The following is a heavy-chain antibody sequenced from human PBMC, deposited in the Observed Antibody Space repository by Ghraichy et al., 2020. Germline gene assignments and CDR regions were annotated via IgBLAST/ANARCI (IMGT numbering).Heavy chain of an antibody. D-gene: IGHD1-26*01. J-gene: IGHJ6*02. CDR3: AKESVGPYYYYGMDV. V-gene: IGHV3-30*02. CDR2: IRYDGSNK. Sequence: SCAASGFTFSSYGMHWVRQAPGKGLEWVAFIRYDGSNKYYADSVKGRFTISRDNSKNTLYLQMNSLRAEDTAVYYCAKESVGPYYYYGMDVWGQGTTVTVSS. CDR1: GFTFSSYG.